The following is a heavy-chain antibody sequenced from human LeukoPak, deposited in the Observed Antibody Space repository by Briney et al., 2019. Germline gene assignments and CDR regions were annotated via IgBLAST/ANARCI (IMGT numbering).Heavy chain of an antibody. CDR1: NDSIKDYY. CDR3: ARGGTQGELLIFDY. V-gene: IGHV4-59*01. J-gene: IGHJ4*02. Sequence: SETLSLTCTVSNDSIKDYYWNWIRQPPGKGLEWIGFISNSGSTNYNPSLKSRVTISIDTSKRQFSLKLSSVTAADTALYHCARGGTQGELLIFDYWGQGTLVTVSS. CDR2: ISNSGST. D-gene: IGHD1-26*01.